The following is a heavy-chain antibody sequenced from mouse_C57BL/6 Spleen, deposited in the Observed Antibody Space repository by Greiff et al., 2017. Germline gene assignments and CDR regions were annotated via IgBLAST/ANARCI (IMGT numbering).Heavy chain of an antibody. CDR1: GYTFTDYY. D-gene: IGHD2-3*01. CDR2: INPNNGGT. Sequence: EVQLQQSGPELVKPGASVKISCKASGYTFTDYYMNWVKQRPGKSLEWIGDINPNNGGTSYNQKFKGKATLTVDKSSSTAYMELRSLTSEDSAVYYCARSRGYYVWYFDVWGTGTTVTVSS. J-gene: IGHJ1*03. V-gene: IGHV1-26*01. CDR3: ARSRGYYVWYFDV.